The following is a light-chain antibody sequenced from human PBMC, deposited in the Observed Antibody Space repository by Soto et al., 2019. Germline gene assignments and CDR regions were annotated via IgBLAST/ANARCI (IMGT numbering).Light chain of an antibody. CDR3: GTWDSSLSAAYV. Sequence: QSVLTQPPSVSAAPGQKVTISCSGSSSNFGSNYVSRYQQLPGTAPQLLIFDNNKRPSGIPDRFSGSKSGTSATLGITGLQTGDEADYYCGTWDSSLSAAYVFATGTKLTVL. V-gene: IGLV1-51*01. CDR1: SSNFGSNY. CDR2: DNN. J-gene: IGLJ1*01.